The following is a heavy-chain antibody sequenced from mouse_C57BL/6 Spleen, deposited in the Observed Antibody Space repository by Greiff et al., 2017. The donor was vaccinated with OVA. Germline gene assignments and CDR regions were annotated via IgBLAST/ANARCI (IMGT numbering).Heavy chain of an antibody. CDR2: INPSNGGT. CDR1: GYTFTSYW. J-gene: IGHJ4*01. Sequence: QVQLQQPGTELVKPGASVKLSCKASGYTFTSYWMHWVKQRPGQGLEWIGNINPSNGGTNYNEKLQSKATMTVAKSYSPAYMQLSRLTSVDSAVYDCARGTGYYAMDYWGQGTSVTVSS. V-gene: IGHV1-53*01. CDR3: ARGTGYYAMDY.